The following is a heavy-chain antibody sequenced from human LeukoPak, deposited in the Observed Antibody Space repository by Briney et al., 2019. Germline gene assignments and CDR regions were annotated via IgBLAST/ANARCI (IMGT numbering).Heavy chain of an antibody. CDR3: ARGFVGRYSSSSYYYYYMDV. J-gene: IGHJ6*03. V-gene: IGHV1-8*01. CDR2: MNPNSGNT. Sequence: ASVKVSRKASGYTFTSYDINWVRQATGQGLEWMGWMNPNSGNTGYAQKFQGRVTMTRNTSISTAYMELSSLRSKDTAVYYCARGFVGRYSSSSYYYYYMDVWGKGTTVTVSS. CDR1: GYTFTSYD. D-gene: IGHD6-6*01.